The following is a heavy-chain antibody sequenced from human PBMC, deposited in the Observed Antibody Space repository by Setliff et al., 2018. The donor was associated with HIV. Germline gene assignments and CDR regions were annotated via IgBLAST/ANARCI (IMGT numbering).Heavy chain of an antibody. J-gene: IGHJ3*02. CDR2: ISGNNGKT. CDR1: GYIFTSYG. V-gene: IGHV1-18*01. Sequence: GASVKVSCKASGYIFTSYGISWVRRAPGQGLEWMGWISGNNGKTNYAQNFQGRVTVTTDTSTSTVYMELRSLRSDDTAVYYCARVPYRSAWFSGGHDAFDIWGQETMVRVSS. CDR3: ARVPYRSAWFSGGHDAFDI. D-gene: IGHD6-19*01.